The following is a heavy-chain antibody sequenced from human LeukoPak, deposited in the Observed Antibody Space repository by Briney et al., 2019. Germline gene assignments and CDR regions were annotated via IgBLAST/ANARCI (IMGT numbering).Heavy chain of an antibody. J-gene: IGHJ5*02. CDR3: ARGGPYSSSWYVANWFDP. CDR2: MNPNSGNT. CDR1: GYTFTSYD. V-gene: IGHV1-8*01. D-gene: IGHD6-13*01. Sequence: ASVKVSCKASGYTFTSYDINWVRQATGQGLEWMGWMNPNSGNTGSAQKFQGRVTMTRNTSISTAYMELSSLRSEDTAVYYCARGGPYSSSWYVANWFDPWGEGTLVTVSS.